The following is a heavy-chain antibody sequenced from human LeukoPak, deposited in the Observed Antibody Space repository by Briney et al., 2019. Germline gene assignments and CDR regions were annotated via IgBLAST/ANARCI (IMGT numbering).Heavy chain of an antibody. D-gene: IGHD6-19*01. CDR2: TNEDGGLK. V-gene: IGHV3-7*01. J-gene: IGHJ4*02. CDR1: GFTFSAYW. Sequence: GGSLRLSCAASGFTFSAYWMTWVRQAPGKGLEWVANTNEDGGLKYYVDSVKGRFTISRDNSKNTLYLQMNSLRAEDTAVYYCARILDSAWGELGYWGQGTLVTVSS. CDR3: ARILDSAWGELGY.